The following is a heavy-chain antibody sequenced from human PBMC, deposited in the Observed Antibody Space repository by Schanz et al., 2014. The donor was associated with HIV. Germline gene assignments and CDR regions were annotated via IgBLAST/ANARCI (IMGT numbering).Heavy chain of an antibody. CDR3: AKDQGDVTGTPFDY. D-gene: IGHD1-20*01. CDR1: GFNFSSYG. Sequence: VQLVESGGGVVQPGRSLRLSCAASGFNFSSYGMHWVRQAPGKGLEWVAVISYDRRNKYYADSVKGRFTISRDNSKNTLFLQMNSLRAEDTAMYYCAKDQGDVTGTPFDYWGQGTLVTVSS. J-gene: IGHJ4*02. V-gene: IGHV3-30*18. CDR2: ISYDRRNK.